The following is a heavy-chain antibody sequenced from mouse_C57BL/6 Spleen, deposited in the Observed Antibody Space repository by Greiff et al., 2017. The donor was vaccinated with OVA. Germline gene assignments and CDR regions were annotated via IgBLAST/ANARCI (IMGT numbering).Heavy chain of an antibody. CDR3: ARRGDTTVVDWYFDV. J-gene: IGHJ1*03. CDR2: IHPNSGST. D-gene: IGHD1-1*01. CDR1: GYTFTSYW. Sequence: QVQLQQPGAELVKPGASVKLSCKASGYTFTSYWMHWVKQRPGQGLEWIGMIHPNSGSTNYNEKFKSKATLTVDKSSSTAYMQLSSLTSEDSAVYYCARRGDTTVVDWYFDVWGTGTTVTVSS. V-gene: IGHV1-64*01.